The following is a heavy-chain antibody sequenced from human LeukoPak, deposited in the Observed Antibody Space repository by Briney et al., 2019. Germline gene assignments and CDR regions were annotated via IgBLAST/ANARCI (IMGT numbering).Heavy chain of an antibody. CDR1: GGTFSSYA. CDR3: AREGGITGTTPDWAFDY. V-gene: IGHV1-69*13. CDR2: IIPIFGTA. D-gene: IGHD1-20*01. J-gene: IGHJ4*02. Sequence: ASVTVSCTASGGTFSSYAISWVRQAPGQGLEWMGGIIPIFGTANYAQKFQGRVTITADESTSTAYMELSSLRSEDTAVYYCAREGGITGTTPDWAFDYWGQGTLVTVSS.